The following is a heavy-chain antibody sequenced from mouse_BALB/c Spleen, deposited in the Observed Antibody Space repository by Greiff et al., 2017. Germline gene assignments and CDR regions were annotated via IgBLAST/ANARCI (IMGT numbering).Heavy chain of an antibody. J-gene: IGHJ2*01. CDR2: IDPANGNT. CDR1: GFNIKDTY. Sequence: VQLKESGAELVKPGASVKLSCTASGFNIKDTYMHWVKQRPEQGLEWIGRIDPANGNTKYDPKFQGKATITADTSSNTAYLQLSSLTSEDTAVYYCARMGYDAYWGQGTTLTVSS. V-gene: IGHV14-3*02. CDR3: ARMGYDAY. D-gene: IGHD2-14*01.